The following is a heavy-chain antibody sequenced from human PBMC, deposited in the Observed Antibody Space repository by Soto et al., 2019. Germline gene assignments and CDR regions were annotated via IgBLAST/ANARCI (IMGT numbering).Heavy chain of an antibody. CDR1: GFTFSSYS. CDR3: AGPSYGAAGMDYYYYYYMDV. CDR2: ISSSSSYI. Sequence: GGSLRLSCAASGFTFSSYSMNWVRRAPGKGLEWVSSISSSSSYIYYADSVKGRFTISRDNAKNSLYLQMNSLRAEDTAVYYCAGPSYGAAGMDYYYYYYMDVWGKGTTVTVSS. J-gene: IGHJ6*03. V-gene: IGHV3-21*01. D-gene: IGHD6-13*01.